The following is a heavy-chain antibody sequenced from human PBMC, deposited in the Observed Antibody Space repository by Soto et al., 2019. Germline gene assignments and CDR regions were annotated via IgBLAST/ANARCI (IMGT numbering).Heavy chain of an antibody. CDR1: GGSISSYY. V-gene: IGHV4-59*01. CDR2: IYYSGST. Sequence: QVQLQESGPGLVKPSETLSLTCTVSGGSISSYYWSWIRQPPGKGLEWIGYIYYSGSTNYNPSLQSRVTFSVDTSKNQFSLKLTSVTAADTAVYYCARAALGYCTSTGCSPFFDYWGQGTLVTVSS. CDR3: ARAALGYCTSTGCSPFFDY. J-gene: IGHJ4*02. D-gene: IGHD2-2*01.